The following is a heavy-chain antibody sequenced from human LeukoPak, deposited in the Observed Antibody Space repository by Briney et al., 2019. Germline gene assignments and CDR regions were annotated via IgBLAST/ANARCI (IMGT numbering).Heavy chain of an antibody. Sequence: PSETLSLTCTVPGGSISSYFWSWIRQPPGKGLEWIGYIHYSGSTNYNPSLKSRVTMSVDTSQKQFSLKLSSVTAADTAVYYCARGRDYGDYNDYWGQGTLVTVSS. CDR1: GGSISSYF. J-gene: IGHJ4*02. CDR3: ARGRDYGDYNDY. D-gene: IGHD4-17*01. CDR2: IHYSGST. V-gene: IGHV4-59*12.